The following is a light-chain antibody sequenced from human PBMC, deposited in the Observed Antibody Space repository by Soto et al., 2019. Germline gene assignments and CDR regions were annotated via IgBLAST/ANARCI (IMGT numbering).Light chain of an antibody. CDR3: QQYNILST. V-gene: IGKV1-5*03. CDR2: KAS. CDR1: QSISSW. J-gene: IGKJ1*01. Sequence: DIQMTQSPSTLSASVGDRVTITCRASQSISSWLAWYQQKPGKAPKLLIYKASSLESGVPSRFSGSGSGTEFTLTISSLQPDDFATYYCQQYNILSTFGQGTKVDIK.